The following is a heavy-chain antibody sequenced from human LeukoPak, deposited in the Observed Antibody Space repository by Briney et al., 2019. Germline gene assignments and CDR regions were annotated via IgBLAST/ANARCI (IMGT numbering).Heavy chain of an antibody. CDR1: GFTFSSYS. D-gene: IGHD4/OR15-4a*01. CDR3: ARRGGAYSHPYDY. CDR2: ISSSSSYI. J-gene: IGHJ4*02. Sequence: GGSLRLSCAASGFTFSSYSMNWVRQAPGKGLEWVSSISSSSSYIYYADSVKGRFTISRDNSKNTLYLQMNSLRAEDTAVYYCARRGGAYSHPYDYWGQGTLVTVSS. V-gene: IGHV3-21*04.